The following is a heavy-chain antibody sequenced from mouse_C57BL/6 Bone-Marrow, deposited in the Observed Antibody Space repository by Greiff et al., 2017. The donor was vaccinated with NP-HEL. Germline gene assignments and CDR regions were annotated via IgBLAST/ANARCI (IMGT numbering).Heavy chain of an antibody. Sequence: VQLKASGPVLARPGASVKMSCKTSGYTFTSYWMHWVKQRPGQGLEWIGAIYPGKSDTRSNQKFKGKPTLTAATSASTAYMELSSLATEDSAVYYCTNHSWFAYWGQGTLVTVSA. CDR1: GYTFTSYW. CDR2: IYPGKSDT. J-gene: IGHJ3*01. V-gene: IGHV1-5*01. CDR3: TNHSWFAY.